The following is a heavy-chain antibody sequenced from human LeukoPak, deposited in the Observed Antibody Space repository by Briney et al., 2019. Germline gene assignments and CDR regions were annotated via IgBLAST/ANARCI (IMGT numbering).Heavy chain of an antibody. D-gene: IGHD3-3*01. Sequence: SETLSLTCTVSGGSISSYYWSWIRQPPGKGLEWIGYIYYSGSTNYNPSLKSRVTISVDTSKNQFSLKLSSVTAADTAVYYCARSDFWAPGWFDPWGQGTLVTVFS. J-gene: IGHJ5*02. CDR3: ARSDFWAPGWFDP. CDR2: IYYSGST. CDR1: GGSISSYY. V-gene: IGHV4-59*08.